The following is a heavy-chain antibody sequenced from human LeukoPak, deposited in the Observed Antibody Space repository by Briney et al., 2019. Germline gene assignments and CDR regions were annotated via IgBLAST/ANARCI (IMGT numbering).Heavy chain of an antibody. CDR1: GFTFSSYG. J-gene: IGHJ4*02. CDR2: ISYDGSNK. Sequence: PGGSLRLSCAASGFTFSSYGMHWVRQAPGKGLEWVAVISYDGSNKYYADSVKGRFTISRDNSKNTLYLQMNSLRAEDTAVYYCARGPATYNWNHFFDYWGQGTLVTVSS. CDR3: ARGPATYNWNHFFDY. V-gene: IGHV3-30*03. D-gene: IGHD1-14*01.